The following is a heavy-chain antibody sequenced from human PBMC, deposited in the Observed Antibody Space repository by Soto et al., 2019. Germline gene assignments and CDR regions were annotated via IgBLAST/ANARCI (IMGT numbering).Heavy chain of an antibody. CDR3: AKDRRAGGNYGFYSDC. CDR2: SSATGAGT. V-gene: IGHV3-23*01. Sequence: EVQLLESGGGLVQPGGSLRLSCAASGFTFSSYGMTWVRQAPGKGLEWVSFSSATGAGTYYADSVKGRFTISRDNSKNTLYLQMSSLRADDTAVYYCAKDRRAGGNYGFYSDCWGQGALVIVSS. D-gene: IGHD1-7*01. CDR1: GFTFSSYG. J-gene: IGHJ4*02.